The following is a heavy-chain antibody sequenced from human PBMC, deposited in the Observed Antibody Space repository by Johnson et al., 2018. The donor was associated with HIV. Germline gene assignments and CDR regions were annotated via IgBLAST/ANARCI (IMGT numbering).Heavy chain of an antibody. V-gene: IGHV3-66*01. CDR1: GFTVSSNY. CDR2: IYTGGST. D-gene: IGHD3/OR15-3a*01. J-gene: IGHJ3*02. Sequence: VQLVESGGGLVQPGGSLRLSCAASGFTVSSNYMSWVRQAPGKGLEWVSVIYTGGSTYYADSVKVRFTISRDNSKNTLDLQMNNLRAEDTAVYYCARDPGLYYDIWVSAFDIWGQWTMVTVSS. CDR3: ARDPGLYYDIWVSAFDI.